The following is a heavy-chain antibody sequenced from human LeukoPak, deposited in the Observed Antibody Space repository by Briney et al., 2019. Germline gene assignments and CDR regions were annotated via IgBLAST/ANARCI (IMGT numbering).Heavy chain of an antibody. J-gene: IGHJ6*02. D-gene: IGHD2-2*01. Sequence: GGSLRLSCAASGFTFSSYAMSWVRPAPGKGREWVSAISGSVGSTYYADSVKGRFTISRDNSKNTLYLQMNSLRAEDTAVYYCAKDWEYQLLTNYYYYYGMDVWGQGTTVTVSS. CDR3: AKDWEYQLLTNYYYYYGMDV. CDR2: ISGSVGST. CDR1: GFTFSSYA. V-gene: IGHV3-23*01.